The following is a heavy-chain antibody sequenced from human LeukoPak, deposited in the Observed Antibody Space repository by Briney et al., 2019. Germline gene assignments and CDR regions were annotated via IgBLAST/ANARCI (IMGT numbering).Heavy chain of an antibody. Sequence: SETLSLTCTVSGGSISSSSYYWGWIRQPPGKGLEWIGSIYYSGSTNYDPSLKSRVIISVDTSKNQFSLKLSSVAAADTAVYYCARYAGYGSGTYFDYWGQGTLVTVSS. D-gene: IGHD3-10*01. CDR3: ARYAGYGSGTYFDY. CDR2: IYYSGST. CDR1: GGSISSSSYY. J-gene: IGHJ4*02. V-gene: IGHV4-39*07.